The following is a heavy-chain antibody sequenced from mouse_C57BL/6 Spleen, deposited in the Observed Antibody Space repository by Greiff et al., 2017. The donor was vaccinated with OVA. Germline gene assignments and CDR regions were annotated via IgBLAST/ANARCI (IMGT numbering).Heavy chain of an antibody. D-gene: IGHD2-4*01. CDR3: ARHFDYGLDY. V-gene: IGHV5-12*01. CDR1: GFPFSDYY. CDR2: ISNGGGST. J-gene: IGHJ2*01. Sequence: EVQRVESGGGLVQPGGSLKLSCAASGFPFSDYYMYWVRQPPEKRLEWVAYISNGGGSTYYPDTVKGRFTISRDNAKNTLYLQMSRLKSKDTAMYYCARHFDYGLDYWGQGTTLTVSS.